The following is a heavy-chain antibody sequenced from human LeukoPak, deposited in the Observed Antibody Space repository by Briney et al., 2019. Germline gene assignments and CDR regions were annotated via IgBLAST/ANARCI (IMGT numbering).Heavy chain of an antibody. CDR2: INPSGGTT. CDR3: ARGTGVGDYSGSEYYYYYYMDV. J-gene: IGHJ6*03. CDR1: GYTFTSYH. V-gene: IGHV1-46*01. Sequence: ASVKVSCKASGYTFTSYHMHWVRQAPGQGLEWMGIINPSGGTTNNAQKFRGRVAMTRDKSTSTVYMELSSRRSEETAVYYCARGTGVGDYSGSEYYYYYYMDVWGKGTTVTVSS. D-gene: IGHD1-26*01.